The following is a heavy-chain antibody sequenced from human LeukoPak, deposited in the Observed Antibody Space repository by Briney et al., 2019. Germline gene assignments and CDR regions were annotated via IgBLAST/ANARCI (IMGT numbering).Heavy chain of an antibody. Sequence: PGGSLRLYCAASGFTFSSYSMNWVRQAPGKGLEWVSSISSSSSYIYYADSVKGRFTISRDNAKNSLYLQMNSLRAEDTAVYYCARGFITGTTVSPGGYWGQGTLVTVSS. J-gene: IGHJ4*02. CDR2: ISSSSSYI. D-gene: IGHD1-7*01. V-gene: IGHV3-21*01. CDR1: GFTFSSYS. CDR3: ARGFITGTTVSPGGY.